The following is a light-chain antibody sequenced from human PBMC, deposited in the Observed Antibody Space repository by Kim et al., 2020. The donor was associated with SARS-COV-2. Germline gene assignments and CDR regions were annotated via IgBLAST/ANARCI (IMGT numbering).Light chain of an antibody. Sequence: QSVTISSTGTSSDVCGYNYVSWYQQHPGNAPKLMIYDVSKRPSGFPDRFSGSKSGNTSSLTISGLQAEDEADYYCCSYAGSYTRVFGGGTQLTVL. CDR1: SSDVCGYNY. CDR2: DVS. CDR3: CSYAGSYTRV. J-gene: IGLJ3*02. V-gene: IGLV2-11*01.